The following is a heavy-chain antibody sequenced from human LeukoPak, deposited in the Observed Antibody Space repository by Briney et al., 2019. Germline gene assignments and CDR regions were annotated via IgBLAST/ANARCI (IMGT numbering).Heavy chain of an antibody. CDR1: NGSIIMSNYY. J-gene: IGHJ3*02. CDR3: ARQMGYYDYVWGSYRLDAFDI. V-gene: IGHV4-39*01. CDR2: VFYSGST. D-gene: IGHD3-16*02. Sequence: SETLSLTCIVSNGSIIMSNYYWAWIRQPPGKGLEWIGSVFYSGSTYYNPSLESRVTISADTSKNQFSLKLTSVTAADTAVFYCARQMGYYDYVWGSYRLDAFDIWGHGTVVTVSS.